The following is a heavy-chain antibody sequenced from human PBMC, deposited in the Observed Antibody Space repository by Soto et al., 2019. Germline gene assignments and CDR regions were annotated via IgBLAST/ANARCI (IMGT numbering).Heavy chain of an antibody. CDR3: KRVGLGSYD. CDR1: GFTFSNAW. CDR2: IKSKTDGGTT. D-gene: IGHD3-10*01. J-gene: IGHJ4*02. Sequence: EVQLVASGGGLVKPGGSLRLSCAASGFTFSNAWMSWVRQAPGKGLEWVGRIKSKTDGGTTDYAAPGKGRFTISREDTRTTRQLQRNSLKTEDTAVYYWKRVGLGSYDGGQGTLVTVSS. V-gene: IGHV3-15*01.